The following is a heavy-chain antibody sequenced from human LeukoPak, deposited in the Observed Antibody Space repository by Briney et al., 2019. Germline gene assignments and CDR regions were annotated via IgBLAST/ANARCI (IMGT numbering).Heavy chain of an antibody. V-gene: IGHV1-18*01. Sequence: GASVKVSCKASGYTFTSYGISWVRQAPGQGLEWMGWISAYNGNTNYAQKLQGRVTMTTDTSTSTAYMELRSLRSDDTAVYYCARESPPMKYDRSGYSYWGQGTLVTVSS. CDR2: ISAYNGNT. J-gene: IGHJ4*02. CDR1: GYTFTSYG. D-gene: IGHD3-22*01. CDR3: ARESPPMKYDRSGYSY.